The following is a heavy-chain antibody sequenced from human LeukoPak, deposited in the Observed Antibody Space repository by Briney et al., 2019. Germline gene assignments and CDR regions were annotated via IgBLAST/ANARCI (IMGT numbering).Heavy chain of an antibody. J-gene: IGHJ6*03. V-gene: IGHV3-48*01. CDR3: AAVATTGYLGYFMYMDL. CDR1: TFSFSRYS. D-gene: IGHD3-9*01. Sequence: PGGSLKLSCEGSTFSFSRYSMNWVRQAPGKGLEWLSYISSSSGLIYESDVVKGRFTISRDNAKKSLYLQMSSLTAEDTGIYYCAAVATTGYLGYFMYMDLWGKGTTVTVSS. CDR2: ISSSSGLI.